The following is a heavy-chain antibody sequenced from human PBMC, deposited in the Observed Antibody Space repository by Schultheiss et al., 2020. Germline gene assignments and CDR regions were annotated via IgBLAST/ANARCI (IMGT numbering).Heavy chain of an antibody. CDR1: GFTFDDYA. V-gene: IGHV3-9*01. CDR2: ISWNSGSI. J-gene: IGHJ4*02. D-gene: IGHD1-7*01. CDR3: AKDGRPGTTYHFDY. Sequence: GGSLRLSCAASGFTFDDYAMHWVRQAPGKGLEWVSGISWNSGSIGYADSVKGRFTISRDNAKNSLYLQMNSLRAEDTALYYCAKDGRPGTTYHFDYWGQGTLVTVSS.